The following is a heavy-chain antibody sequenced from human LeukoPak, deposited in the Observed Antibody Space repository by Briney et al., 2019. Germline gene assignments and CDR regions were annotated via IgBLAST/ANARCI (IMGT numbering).Heavy chain of an antibody. J-gene: IGHJ4*02. V-gene: IGHV4-59*08. Sequence: PSETLSLTCTVSGVSISSYYWSWVPQPPGKGLQWVGYISYSGGSTYNPSLKRRVSISVDTSKNQFSLKLSSVTAADTAVYYCARRRIVATIDYWGQGTLVTVSS. CDR3: ARRRIVATIDY. CDR1: GVSISSYY. CDR2: ISYSGGS. D-gene: IGHD5-12*01.